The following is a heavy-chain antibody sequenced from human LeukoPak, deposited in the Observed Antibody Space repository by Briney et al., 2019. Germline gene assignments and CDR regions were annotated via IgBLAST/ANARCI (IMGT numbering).Heavy chain of an antibody. CDR2: IYYSGST. CDR1: GAPISSTTYY. J-gene: IGHJ3*02. Sequence: SETLSLTCTVSGAPISSTTYYWGWIRHPPRKGLEWIASIYYSGSTYYNPSLKIRVTISVDRSKNQFSLKLSSVPAADTPVFYCARHKYSSGWPPEGTFDIWGQGTMVTVSS. CDR3: ARHKYSSGWPPEGTFDI. D-gene: IGHD6-19*01. V-gene: IGHV4-39*01.